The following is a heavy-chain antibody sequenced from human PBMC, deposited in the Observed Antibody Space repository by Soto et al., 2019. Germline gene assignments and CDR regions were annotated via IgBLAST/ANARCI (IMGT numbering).Heavy chain of an antibody. CDR1: GFTFSRFS. CDR3: ARDHGMFLSYYYYGMDV. V-gene: IGHV3-30-3*01. J-gene: IGHJ6*02. D-gene: IGHD3-10*02. CDR2: ISYDGNNK. Sequence: PGGSLRLSCAASGFTFSRFSMHWVRQAPGKXLAWVAVISYDGNNKHFAESVKGRFSISRDDSKNTVYLEMNNLRGDDSAVYYCARDHGMFLSYYYYGMDVWGQGTTVTV.